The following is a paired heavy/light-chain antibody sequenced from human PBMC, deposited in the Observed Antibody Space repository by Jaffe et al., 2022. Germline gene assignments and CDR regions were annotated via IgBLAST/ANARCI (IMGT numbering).Light chain of an antibody. CDR3: QQAADFPWT. CDR2: AAF. J-gene: IGKJ1*01. CDR1: QDINNW. Sequence: DIHMTQSPSSVSASVGDRVTITCRASQDINNWLAWYQQKPGKAPKLLIYAAFNLQSGVPARFSGGRFGTEFTLTISSLQPEDFATYYCQQAADFPWTFGLGTKV. V-gene: IGKV1-12*01.
Heavy chain of an antibody. V-gene: IGHV4-61*02. CDR3: GRAPEDYGERYDI. J-gene: IGHJ3*02. Sequence: QVQLQESGPGLVRPSQTLSLTCSVSGDAISRRGYFWGWIRQSAGEGLEWIGRIYATGATNYNPSLANRITISLDTSANQVSLRLRSVTAADTAMYYCGRAPEDYGERYDIWGPGIMVTVSS. CDR2: IYATGAT. CDR1: GDAISRRGYF. D-gene: IGHD4-17*01.